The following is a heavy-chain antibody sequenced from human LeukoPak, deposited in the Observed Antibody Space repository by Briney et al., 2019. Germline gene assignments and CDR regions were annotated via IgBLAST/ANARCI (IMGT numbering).Heavy chain of an antibody. Sequence: SETLSLTCTVAGGSISSYYWSWIRQPPGKGLEWIGYIYYSGSTNYNPSLKSRVTISVDTSKNQFSLKLSSVTAADTAVYYCARQGGFRDGYNRYYYYGMDVWGQGTTVAVSS. CDR3: ARQGGFRDGYNRYYYYGMDV. J-gene: IGHJ6*02. D-gene: IGHD5-24*01. CDR2: IYYSGST. CDR1: GGSISSYY. V-gene: IGHV4-59*01.